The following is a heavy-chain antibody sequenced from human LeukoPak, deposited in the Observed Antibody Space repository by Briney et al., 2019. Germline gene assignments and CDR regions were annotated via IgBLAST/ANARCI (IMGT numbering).Heavy chain of an antibody. D-gene: IGHD3-3*01. CDR1: GYNFTTYA. J-gene: IGHJ4*02. CDR2: VSPYSENT. V-gene: IGHV1-18*01. Sequence: ASVKVSCKASGYNFTTYAVTWVRQAPGQGLEWVGWVSPYSENTQYAQKFQDRVSMTTDTSTSTAYMELRSLRSGDTAIYYCARNHVTISGVVTSTSDSWGQGTLVTVSS. CDR3: ARNHVTISGVVTSTSDS.